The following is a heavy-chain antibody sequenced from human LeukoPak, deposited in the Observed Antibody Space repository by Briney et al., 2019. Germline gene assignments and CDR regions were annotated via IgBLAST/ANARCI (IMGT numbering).Heavy chain of an antibody. CDR2: IWSDGSNK. V-gene: IGHV3-33*08. J-gene: IGHJ4*02. Sequence: GGSLRLSCAASGFTFSSYSMNWVRQAPGKGLEWVAAIWSDGSNKYYADSVKGRFTISRDNSKNTLYLQMNNLRAEDTAVYYCARDISQQLGPGFDYWGQGTLVTVSS. CDR1: GFTFSSYS. D-gene: IGHD6-13*01. CDR3: ARDISQQLGPGFDY.